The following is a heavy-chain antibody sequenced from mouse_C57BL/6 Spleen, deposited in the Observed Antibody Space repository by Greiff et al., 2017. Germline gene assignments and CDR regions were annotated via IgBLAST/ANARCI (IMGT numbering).Heavy chain of an antibody. CDR3: APITRGYFDV. Sequence: VKLMESGPELVKPGASVKISCKASGYAFSSSWMNWVKQRPGKGLEWIGRIYPGDGDTNYNGKFKGKATLTADKSASTAYMQLSSLTSEDSAVYFCAPITRGYFDVWGTGTTVTVSS. V-gene: IGHV1-82*01. J-gene: IGHJ1*03. D-gene: IGHD2-4*01. CDR1: GYAFSSSW. CDR2: IYPGDGDT.